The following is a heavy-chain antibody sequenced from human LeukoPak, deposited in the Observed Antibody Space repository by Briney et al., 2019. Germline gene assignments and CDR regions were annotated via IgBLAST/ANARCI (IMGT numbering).Heavy chain of an antibody. CDR1: GFTFSSYW. J-gene: IGHJ4*02. Sequence: PGGSLRLSCATSGFTFSSYWMHWVRQAPGKGLVWVSRINSDGSSTSYADSVKGRFTISRDNAKNTLYLQMNSLRAEDTAVYYCARVILVGGSFDYWGQGTLVTVSS. V-gene: IGHV3-74*01. D-gene: IGHD3-16*01. CDR3: ARVILVGGSFDY. CDR2: INSDGSST.